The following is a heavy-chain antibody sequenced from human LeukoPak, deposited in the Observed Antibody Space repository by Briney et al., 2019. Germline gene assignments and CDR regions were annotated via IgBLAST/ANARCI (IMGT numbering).Heavy chain of an antibody. Sequence: GASVKVSCKASGYTFTSYGISWVRQAPGQGLEWMGWISAYNGNTNYAQKLQGRVTMTTDTSTSTAYMELRSLRSDDTAVYYCARDFPPGYCSSTSCYYYYYGMDVWGQGTTVTVSS. CDR1: GYTFTSYG. V-gene: IGHV1-18*01. J-gene: IGHJ6*02. CDR2: ISAYNGNT. D-gene: IGHD2-2*01. CDR3: ARDFPPGYCSSTSCYYYYYGMDV.